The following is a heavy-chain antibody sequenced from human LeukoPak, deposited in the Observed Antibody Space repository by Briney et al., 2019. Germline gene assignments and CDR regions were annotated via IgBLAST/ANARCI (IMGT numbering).Heavy chain of an antibody. CDR1: GYTFTSYY. CDR2: INPSGGST. CDR3: ARDQYYYDSSGYYPFDY. J-gene: IGHJ4*02. Sequence: ASVKVSCKASGYTFTSYYMHWVRQAPGQGLEWMGIINPSGGSTSYAQKFQGRVTMARDMSTSTVYMELSSLRSEDTAVYYCARDQYYYDSSGYYPFDYRGQGTLVTVSS. D-gene: IGHD3-22*01. V-gene: IGHV1-46*01.